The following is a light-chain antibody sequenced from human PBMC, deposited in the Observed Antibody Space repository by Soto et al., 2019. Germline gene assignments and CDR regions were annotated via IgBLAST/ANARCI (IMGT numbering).Light chain of an antibody. V-gene: IGKV1-5*01. CDR2: DAS. CDR3: QQYNSYSALT. CDR1: QSISSW. Sequence: DIQMTQSPSTLSASVGDRVTITCRASQSISSWLAWYQQKPGKAPKLLIYDASSLESEVTSRFNGSGSGEAYTPPISRLQHDDFATYYCQQYNSYSALTFGGGTKVEIK. J-gene: IGKJ4*01.